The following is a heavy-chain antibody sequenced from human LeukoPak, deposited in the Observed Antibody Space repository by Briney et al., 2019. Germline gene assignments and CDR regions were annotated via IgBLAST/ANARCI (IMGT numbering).Heavy chain of an antibody. CDR1: GGSISSSSYY. CDR2: IYYSGST. CDR3: ARRDLYDSSGGFDY. J-gene: IGHJ4*02. V-gene: IGHV4-39*07. Sequence: SETLSLTCTVSGGSISSSSYYWGWIRQPPGKGLEWIGSIYYSGSTYYNPSLKSRVTISVDTYKNHFSLKLSSVPAADTAVYYCARRDLYDSSGGFDYWGQGTLVTVSS. D-gene: IGHD3-22*01.